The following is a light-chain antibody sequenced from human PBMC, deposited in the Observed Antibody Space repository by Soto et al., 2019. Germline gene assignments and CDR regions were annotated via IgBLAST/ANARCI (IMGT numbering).Light chain of an antibody. CDR1: QSISSSH. CDR2: GAS. V-gene: IGKV3-20*01. J-gene: IGKJ5*01. Sequence: EIVLTQSPGTPSLSPGERATLSCRASQSISSSHLVWYQQKPGQAPRLLIYGASSRATGITDRFSASGAGTGFSLTISRLESEDFAVYYCQQYGSSPSTVGQGTRLEIK. CDR3: QQYGSSPST.